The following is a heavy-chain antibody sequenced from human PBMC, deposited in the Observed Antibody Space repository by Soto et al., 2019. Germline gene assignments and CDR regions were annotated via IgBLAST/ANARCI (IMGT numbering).Heavy chain of an antibody. CDR1: GFTFSNYA. CDR3: ARVRGENLCSEFVIHH. V-gene: IGHV3-30*09. Sequence: GGSLRLSCAASGFTFSNYAIHWVRQAPGKGLEWVAVISCDGSDKFFGTSVKGRFAVSRDNSKNTLYLQLNSLRPDDTAIYYCARVRGENLCSEFVIHHWGPGTLVTVSS. J-gene: IGHJ4*02. CDR2: ISCDGSDK. D-gene: IGHD3-16*02.